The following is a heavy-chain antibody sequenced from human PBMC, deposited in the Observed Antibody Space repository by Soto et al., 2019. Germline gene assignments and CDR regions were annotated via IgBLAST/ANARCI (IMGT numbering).Heavy chain of an antibody. CDR2: ISAYSGNT. CDR3: ARDYPTPITIFGVVIQDYYYYGMDV. V-gene: IGHV1-18*01. Sequence: ASVKVSCKASGYTFTSYDISWVRQAPGQGLEWMGWISAYSGNTNYAQKLQGRVTMTTDTSTSTAYMELRSLRSDDTAVYYCARDYPTPITIFGVVIQDYYYYGMDVWGKGTTVTVSS. D-gene: IGHD3-3*01. J-gene: IGHJ6*04. CDR1: GYTFTSYD.